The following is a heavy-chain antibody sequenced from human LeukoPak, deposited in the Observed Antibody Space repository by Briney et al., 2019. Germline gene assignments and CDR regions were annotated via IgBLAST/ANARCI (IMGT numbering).Heavy chain of an antibody. D-gene: IGHD1-1*01. CDR2: ISSSSSYI. Sequence: GGSLRLSCAASGFTFSSFSMNWVRQAPGKGLEWVSSISSSSSYIYYADSVKGRFTISRDNAKNSLYLQMNSLRAEDTAVYYCAVTGKDNWNDGLNWFDPWGQGTLVTVSS. CDR1: GFTFSSFS. V-gene: IGHV3-21*01. CDR3: AVTGKDNWNDGLNWFDP. J-gene: IGHJ5*02.